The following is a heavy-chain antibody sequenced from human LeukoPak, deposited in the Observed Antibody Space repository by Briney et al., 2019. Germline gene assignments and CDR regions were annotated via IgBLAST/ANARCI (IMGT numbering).Heavy chain of an antibody. CDR2: MNPNSGNT. D-gene: IGHD2-2*01. J-gene: IGHJ6*03. CDR1: GYTFTSYD. V-gene: IGHV1-8*01. CDR3: ARGIVVVPAATYYYYYMDV. Sequence: GASVKVSCKASGYTFTSYDINWVRQATGQGLEWMGWMNPNSGNTGYAQKFQGRVTMARNTSISTAYMELSSLRSEDTAVYYCARGIVVVPAATYYYYYMDVWGKGTTVTVSS.